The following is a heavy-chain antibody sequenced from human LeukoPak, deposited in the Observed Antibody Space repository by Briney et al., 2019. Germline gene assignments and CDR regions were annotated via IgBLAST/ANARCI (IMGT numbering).Heavy chain of an antibody. CDR2: ISSSGSSI. J-gene: IGHJ4*02. CDR3: ARPYYDIWSAYVY. D-gene: IGHD3-3*01. V-gene: IGHV3-11*04. Sequence: GGSLRLSCAASGFTFSDYYLSWIRQAPGKGLEWVSYISSSGSSIYYADSVKGRFTISRDNSKNTLYLQMGSLRAKDMAVYYCARPYYDIWSAYVYWGQGTLVTVSS. CDR1: GFTFSDYY.